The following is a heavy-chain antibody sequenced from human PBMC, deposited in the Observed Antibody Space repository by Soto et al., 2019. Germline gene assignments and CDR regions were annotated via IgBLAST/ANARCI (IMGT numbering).Heavy chain of an antibody. CDR1: GFTFSSYA. D-gene: IGHD4-17*01. Sequence: GGSLRLSCAASGFTFSSYAMSWVRQAPGKGLEWVSAISGSGGSTYYADSVKGRFTISRDNSKNTLYLQMNSLRAEDTAVYYCAKGGNTVTMTNDYYYGMDVWGQGTTVTVSS. V-gene: IGHV3-23*01. J-gene: IGHJ6*02. CDR2: ISGSGGST. CDR3: AKGGNTVTMTNDYYYGMDV.